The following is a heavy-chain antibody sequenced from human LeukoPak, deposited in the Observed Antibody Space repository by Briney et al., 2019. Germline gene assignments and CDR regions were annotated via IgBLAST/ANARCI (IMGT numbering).Heavy chain of an antibody. J-gene: IGHJ4*02. Sequence: GGSLRLSCAASGFTFSSYSMNWVRQAPGKGLEWVSSISSSSYIYYADSVKGRFTISRDNAKNSLYLQMNSLRAEDTAVYYCASALDYGSGSYEDWGQGTLVTVS. CDR1: GFTFSSYS. D-gene: IGHD3-10*01. CDR3: ASALDYGSGSYED. V-gene: IGHV3-21*01. CDR2: ISSSSYI.